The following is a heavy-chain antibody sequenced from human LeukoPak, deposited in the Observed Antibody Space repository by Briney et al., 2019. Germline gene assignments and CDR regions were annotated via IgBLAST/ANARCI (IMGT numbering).Heavy chain of an antibody. CDR1: GFTFSSYA. J-gene: IGHJ3*02. CDR2: ISYDGSNK. CDR3: ARESRAYTVTTDAFDI. V-gene: IGHV3-30*04. D-gene: IGHD4-17*01. Sequence: GSLRLSCAASGFTFSSYAMHWVRQAPGKGLEWVAVISYDGSNKYYADSVKGRFTISRDNSKNTLYLQMNSLRAEDTAVYYCARESRAYTVTTDAFDIWGQGTMVTVSS.